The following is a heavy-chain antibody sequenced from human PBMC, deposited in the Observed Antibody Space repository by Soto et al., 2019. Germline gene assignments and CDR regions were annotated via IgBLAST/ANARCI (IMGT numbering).Heavy chain of an antibody. V-gene: IGHV1-18*01. CDR1: GYTFTSYG. CDR2: ISAYNGNT. CDR3: ARDQKDIVVVPAAHQVDAFDI. J-gene: IGHJ3*02. D-gene: IGHD2-2*01. Sequence: ASVKVSRKASGYTFTSYGISWGRQAPGQRPEWMGWISAYNGNTNYAQKLQGRVTMTTDTSTSTAYMELRSLRSDDTAVYYCARDQKDIVVVPAAHQVDAFDIWGQGTMVTVSS.